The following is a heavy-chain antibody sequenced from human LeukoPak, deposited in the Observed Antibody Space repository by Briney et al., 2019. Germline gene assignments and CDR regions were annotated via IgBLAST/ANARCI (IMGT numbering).Heavy chain of an antibody. Sequence: GGSLRLSCAPSGFTFSSYSMNWVRQAPGKGLEWVANIKQDGSEKYYVDSVKGRFTISRDNAKNSLYLQMNSLRAEDTAVYYCARDVPFKGYSSWFDPWGQGTLVTVSS. D-gene: IGHD4-11*01. V-gene: IGHV3-7*01. CDR1: GFTFSSYS. CDR3: ARDVPFKGYSSWFDP. CDR2: IKQDGSEK. J-gene: IGHJ5*02.